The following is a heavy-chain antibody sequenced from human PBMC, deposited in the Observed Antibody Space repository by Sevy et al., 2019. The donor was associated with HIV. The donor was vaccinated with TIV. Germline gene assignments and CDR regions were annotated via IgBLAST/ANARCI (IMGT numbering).Heavy chain of an antibody. J-gene: IGHJ4*02. CDR2: IWFDGSHK. Sequence: GGSLRLSCAASGFTFSNYGMHWVRQPPGKGLEGGAGIWFDGSHKYYGDSVKGRFTISRDNSKNTRFLQMHSLRVDDXXXXXXXXXXXXXXXEYYFDYWGQGTLVTVSS. CDR1: GFTFSNYG. V-gene: IGHV3-33*01. CDR3: XXXXXXXXXEYYFDY. D-gene: IGHD3-10*01.